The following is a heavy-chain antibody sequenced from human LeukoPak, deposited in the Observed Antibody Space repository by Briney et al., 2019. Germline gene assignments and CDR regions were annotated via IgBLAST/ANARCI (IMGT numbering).Heavy chain of an antibody. CDR2: ISADGSRT. D-gene: IGHD4-17*01. Sequence: GGSLRLSCTASGFTFGVYAMSWVRQAPEKGLEWVAAISADGSRTFYAGSVKGRFTISRDNSDNTLSLQMSSLRADDTALFYCAKDLRTTVVPVSIEYYNYGMDVWGQGTTVIVSS. CDR1: GFTFGVYA. V-gene: IGHV3-23*01. CDR3: AKDLRTTVVPVSIEYYNYGMDV. J-gene: IGHJ6*02.